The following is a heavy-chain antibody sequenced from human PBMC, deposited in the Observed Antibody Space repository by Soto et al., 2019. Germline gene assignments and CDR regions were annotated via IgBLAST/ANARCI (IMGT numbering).Heavy chain of an antibody. CDR2: IYYSGST. CDR1: GGSISSYY. CDR3: ARGAVAGLLANWFDP. J-gene: IGHJ5*02. V-gene: IGHV4-59*01. D-gene: IGHD6-19*01. Sequence: SETLSLTCTVSGGSISSYYWSWIRQPPGKGLEWIGYIYYSGSTNYNPSLKSRVTISVDTSKNQFSLKLSSVTAADTAVYYCARGAVAGLLANWFDPWGQGTLVTVSS.